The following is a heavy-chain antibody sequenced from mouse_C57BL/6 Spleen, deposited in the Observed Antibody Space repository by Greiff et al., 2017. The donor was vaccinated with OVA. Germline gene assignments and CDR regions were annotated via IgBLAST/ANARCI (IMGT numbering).Heavy chain of an antibody. CDR1: GFTFSDYG. D-gene: IGHD2-1*01. J-gene: IGHJ2*01. Sequence: EVKLMESGGGLVKPGGSLKLSCAASGFTFSDYGMHWVRQAPGKGLEWVAYISSGSSTNYYADTVKGRVTISRDNAKNTLFLQMTSLRAEDTAMYYCARFGNYPDYWGQGTTLTVSS. CDR2: ISSGSSTN. CDR3: ARFGNYPDY. V-gene: IGHV5-17*01.